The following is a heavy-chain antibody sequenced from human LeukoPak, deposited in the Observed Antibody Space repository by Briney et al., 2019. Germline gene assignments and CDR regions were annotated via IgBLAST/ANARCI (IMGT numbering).Heavy chain of an antibody. CDR1: GGSISSYY. CDR3: ARDMSGGVDGYWDY. V-gene: IGHV4-4*07. Sequence: SETLSLTCTVSGGSISSYYWSWIRQPAGKGLEWIGRIYTSGSTNYNPSLKSRVTMSVDTSKNQVSLKLSSVTAADTAVYYCARDMSGGVDGYWDYWGQGTLVTVSS. CDR2: IYTSGST. D-gene: IGHD3-16*01. J-gene: IGHJ4*02.